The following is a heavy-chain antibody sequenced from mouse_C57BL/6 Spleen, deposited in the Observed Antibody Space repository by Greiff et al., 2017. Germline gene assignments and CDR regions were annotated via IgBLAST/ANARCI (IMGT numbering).Heavy chain of an antibody. CDR1: GYTFTDYN. Sequence: VHVKQSGPELVKPGASVKMSCKASGYTFTDYNMHWVKQSHGKSLEWIGYINPNNGGTSYNQKFKGKATLTVNKSSSTAYMELRSLTSEDSAVYYCAGWEETTVLATNFDVWGTGTTVTVSS. CDR2: INPNNGGT. D-gene: IGHD1-1*01. V-gene: IGHV1-22*01. J-gene: IGHJ1*03. CDR3: AGWEETTVLATNFDV.